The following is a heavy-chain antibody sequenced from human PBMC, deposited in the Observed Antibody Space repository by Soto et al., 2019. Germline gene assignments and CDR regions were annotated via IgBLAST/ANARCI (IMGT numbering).Heavy chain of an antibody. V-gene: IGHV5-51*01. CDR3: ARRLGYGYKSTLSAMDV. CDR1: GFSFTSYW. D-gene: IGHD3-16*01. Sequence: GESLRISCTSSGFSFTSYWIAWVRQLPGKGLEWVGIIYPGNSDTLYGPSFQGQVTISADRSMNTAYLQWSGLRASDTATYYCARRLGYGYKSTLSAMDVWGLVTTVTVSS. CDR2: IYPGNSDT. J-gene: IGHJ6*02.